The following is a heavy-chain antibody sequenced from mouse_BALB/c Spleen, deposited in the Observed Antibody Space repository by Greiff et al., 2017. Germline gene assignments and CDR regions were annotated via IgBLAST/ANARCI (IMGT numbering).Heavy chain of an antibody. Sequence: EVMLVESGGDLVKPGGSLKLSCAASGFTFSSYGMSWVRQTPDKRLEWVATISSGGSYTYYPDSVKGRFTISRDNAKNTLYLQMSSLKSEDTAMYYCARRRGSYGSSDFDVWGAGTTVTVSS. D-gene: IGHD1-1*01. CDR3: ARRRGSYGSSDFDV. CDR1: GFTFSSYG. V-gene: IGHV5-6*02. CDR2: ISSGGSYT. J-gene: IGHJ1*01.